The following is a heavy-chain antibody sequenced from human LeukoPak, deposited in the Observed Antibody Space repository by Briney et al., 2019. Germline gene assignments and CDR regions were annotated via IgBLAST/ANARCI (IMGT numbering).Heavy chain of an antibody. V-gene: IGHV3-74*01. CDR1: GFTFSSYW. CDR3: AKEGYDFWSGYDPLRRYFDY. D-gene: IGHD3-3*01. CDR2: INSDGSST. J-gene: IGHJ4*02. Sequence: PGGSLRLSCAASGFTFSSYWMHWVRQAPGKGLVWVSRINSDGSSTSYADSVKGRFTISRDNAKNSLFLQMNSLRAEDTAVYYCAKEGYDFWSGYDPLRRYFDYWGQGTLVTVSS.